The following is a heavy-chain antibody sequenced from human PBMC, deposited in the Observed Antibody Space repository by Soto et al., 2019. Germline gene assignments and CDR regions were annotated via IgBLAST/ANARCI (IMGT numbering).Heavy chain of an antibody. Sequence: GESLKISCQGSGYSFASYWIGWVRQMPGKDLEWMGIIYPGDSDTRYSPSFHGQVTISADKSLRTAYLQWTSLKASDTALYYCARTRSFTLGFYYDGMDVWGQGNTVPV. V-gene: IGHV5-51*01. J-gene: IGHJ6*02. CDR1: GYSFASYW. D-gene: IGHD6-6*01. CDR2: IYPGDSDT. CDR3: ARTRSFTLGFYYDGMDV.